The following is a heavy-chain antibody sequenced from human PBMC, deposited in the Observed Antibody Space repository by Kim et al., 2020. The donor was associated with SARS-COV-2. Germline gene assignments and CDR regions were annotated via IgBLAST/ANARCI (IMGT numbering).Heavy chain of an antibody. D-gene: IGHD3-16*02. J-gene: IGHJ6*02. CDR2: INSDGSST. V-gene: IGHV3-74*01. Sequence: GGSLRLSCAASGFTFSSYWMHWVRQAPGKGLVWVSRINSDGSSTSYADSVKGRFTISRDNAKNTLYLQMNSLRAEDTAVYYSARGDYDYVWGSYRSMNGMDVWGQGTTVTVSS. CDR1: GFTFSSYW. CDR3: ARGDYDYVWGSYRSMNGMDV.